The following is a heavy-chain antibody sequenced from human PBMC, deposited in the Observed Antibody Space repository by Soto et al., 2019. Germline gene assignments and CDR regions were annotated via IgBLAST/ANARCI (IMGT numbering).Heavy chain of an antibody. CDR1: GFTFSSYD. CDR2: IGTAGDT. J-gene: IGHJ6*02. Sequence: PGGSLRLSCAASGFTFSSYDMHWVRQATGKGLEWVSAIGTAGDTYYPGSVKGRFTISRENAKNSLYLQMNSLRAGDTAVYYCARERTRYRNSYGMDVWGQGTTVTVSS. CDR3: ARERTRYRNSYGMDV. V-gene: IGHV3-13*04. D-gene: IGHD4-4*01.